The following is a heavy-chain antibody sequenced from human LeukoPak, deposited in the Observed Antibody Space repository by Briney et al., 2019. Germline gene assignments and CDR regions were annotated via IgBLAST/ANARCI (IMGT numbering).Heavy chain of an antibody. J-gene: IGHJ4*02. Sequence: GGSLRLSCAASGFTFSSSWMSWVRQAPGKGREWVANIKPGGGEYFHVDSVKGRFTISRDNSKSSLSLQMNSLRAEDTAVYYCARYGTTAALDFWGQGTLVTVSS. CDR3: ARYGTTAALDF. V-gene: IGHV3-7*01. CDR2: IKPGGGEY. D-gene: IGHD6-6*01. CDR1: GFTFSSSW.